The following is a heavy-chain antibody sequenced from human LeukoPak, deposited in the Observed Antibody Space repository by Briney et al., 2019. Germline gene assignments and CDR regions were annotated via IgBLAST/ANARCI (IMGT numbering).Heavy chain of an antibody. D-gene: IGHD3-10*01. CDR2: IYYRGST. V-gene: IGHV4-59*08. CDR1: GGSISSYY. CDR3: ARGDYYGSGRLRGWFDP. Sequence: PSETLSLTCTVSGGSISSYYWSWIRQPPGKGLEWIGYIYYRGSTNYNPSLKSRVTISVDTSKNQFSLMLSSVTAADTAVYYCARGDYYGSGRLRGWFDPWGQGTLVTVSS. J-gene: IGHJ5*02.